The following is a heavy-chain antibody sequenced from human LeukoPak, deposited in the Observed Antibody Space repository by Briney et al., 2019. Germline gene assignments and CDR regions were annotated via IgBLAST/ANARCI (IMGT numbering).Heavy chain of an antibody. V-gene: IGHV4-39*07. CDR3: ARGEGYYGSGSYYFDY. Sequence: SETRSLTCTVSGGSLSSSSYYWGWIRQPPGKGLEWIGSIYYSGSAYYNPSLKSRVTISVDTSKNQFSLRLTSVTAADTAVYYCARGEGYYGSGSYYFDYWGQGTLVTVSS. J-gene: IGHJ4*02. D-gene: IGHD3-10*01. CDR2: IYYSGSA. CDR1: GGSLSSSSYY.